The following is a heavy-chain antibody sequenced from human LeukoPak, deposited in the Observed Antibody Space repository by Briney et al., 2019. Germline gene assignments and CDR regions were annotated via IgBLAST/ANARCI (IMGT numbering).Heavy chain of an antibody. V-gene: IGHV3-11*01. D-gene: IGHD4-17*01. CDR1: GFTFSDYY. Sequence: GGSLRLSCAASGFTFSDYYMSWIRQAPGKGLEWVSYIGSSGSTIYYADSVKGRFTISRDNAKNSLYLQMNSLRAEDTAVYYCARDPSTVTTFWFDPWGQGTLVTVSS. CDR3: ARDPSTVTTFWFDP. CDR2: IGSSGSTI. J-gene: IGHJ5*02.